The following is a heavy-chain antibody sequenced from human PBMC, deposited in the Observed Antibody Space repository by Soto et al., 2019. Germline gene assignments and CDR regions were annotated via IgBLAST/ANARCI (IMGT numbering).Heavy chain of an antibody. Sequence: QVQLQESGPGLVKPSQTLSLTCTVSGGSISSGGYYWSWIRQHPGKGLEWIGYIYYSGSTYYNPSLKGRVTISVDTSKNQFSLKLSPVTAADTAVYYCARDRGGGMVRGGLIWFDPWGQGTLVTVSS. D-gene: IGHD3-10*01. J-gene: IGHJ5*02. CDR2: IYYSGST. V-gene: IGHV4-31*03. CDR3: ARDRGGGMVRGGLIWFDP. CDR1: GGSISSGGYY.